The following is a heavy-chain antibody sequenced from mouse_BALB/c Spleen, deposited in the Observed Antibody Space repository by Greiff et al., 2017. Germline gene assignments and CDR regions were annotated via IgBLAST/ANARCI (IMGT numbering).Heavy chain of an antibody. CDR1: GYTFTDYN. CDR2: IYPYNGGT. D-gene: IGHD2-4*01. Sequence: VQLQQSGPELVKPGASVKISCKASGYTFTDYNMHWVKQSHGKSLEWIGYIYPYNGGTGYNQKFKSKATLTVDNSSSTAYMELRSLTSEDSAVYYCARTLYYDYGAWFAYWGQGTLVTVSA. J-gene: IGHJ3*01. V-gene: IGHV1S29*02. CDR3: ARTLYYDYGAWFAY.